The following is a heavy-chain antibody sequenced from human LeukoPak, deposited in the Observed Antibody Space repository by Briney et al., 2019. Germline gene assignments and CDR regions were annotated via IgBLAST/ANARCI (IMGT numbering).Heavy chain of an antibody. CDR1: GFTFSSYA. Sequence: GGSLRLSCAASGFTFSSYAMSWVRQAPGKGLEWVSAISGSGGSTYYADSVKGRFTISRDNSKNTLYLQMNSLRAEDTAVYYCAKAQYGGWRVGATDDAFDIWGQGTMVTVSS. D-gene: IGHD1-26*01. CDR2: ISGSGGST. V-gene: IGHV3-23*01. CDR3: AKAQYGGWRVGATDDAFDI. J-gene: IGHJ3*02.